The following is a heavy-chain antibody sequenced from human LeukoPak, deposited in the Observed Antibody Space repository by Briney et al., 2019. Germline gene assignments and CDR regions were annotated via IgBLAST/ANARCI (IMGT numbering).Heavy chain of an antibody. CDR1: GFTFSSYN. V-gene: IGHV3-21*01. CDR3: ARDGDRGASLDY. J-gene: IGHJ4*02. Sequence: GGSLRLSCAASGFTFSSYNMNWVRQAPGKGLEWVSSITSGSSYRFYADSVKGRFTISRDNAKNSLYLQMISLRAEDTAIYYCARDGDRGASLDYWGQGTLVTVSS. D-gene: IGHD5-12*01. CDR2: ITSGSSYR.